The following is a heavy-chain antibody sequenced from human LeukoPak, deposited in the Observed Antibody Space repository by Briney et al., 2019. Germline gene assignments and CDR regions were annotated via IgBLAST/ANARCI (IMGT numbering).Heavy chain of an antibody. CDR2: IFRDDSSI. CDR1: GFNFSMYW. V-gene: IGHV3-74*03. CDR3: VRSYDY. Sequence: GGSLRLSCAASGFNFSMYWMHWVRQAPGKGLVWVSRIFRDDSSISYADSVRGRFTISRDNAKNTLYLQMNSLRADDTAVYYCVRSYDYWGQGTMVIVSS. J-gene: IGHJ4*02.